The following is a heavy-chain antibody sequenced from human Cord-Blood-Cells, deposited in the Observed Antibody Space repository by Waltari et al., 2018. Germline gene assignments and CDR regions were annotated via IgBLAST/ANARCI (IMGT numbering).Heavy chain of an antibody. J-gene: IGHJ4*02. Sequence: SWVRQAPGQGLEWMGGIIPIFGTANYAQKFQGRVTITADESTSTAYMELSSLRSEDTAVYYCARDLGALDYYGSGSYYDYWGQGTLVTVSS. V-gene: IGHV1-69*01. CDR2: IIPIFGTA. D-gene: IGHD3-10*01. CDR3: ARDLGALDYYGSGSYYDY.